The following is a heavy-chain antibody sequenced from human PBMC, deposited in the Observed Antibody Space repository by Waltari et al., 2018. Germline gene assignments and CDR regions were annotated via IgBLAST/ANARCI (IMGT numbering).Heavy chain of an antibody. D-gene: IGHD6-19*01. CDR1: GFTSSNYA. Sequence: QLLESGGGWRQAGGSLRLSCAASGFTSSNYAMSWVRQAPGKGPEWVSGITSGGGDTYYTDSVRGRFTISRDNSKNTVYLQMNSLRHEDTAVYYCAKEIYRIGRPCFDYWGQGVRVTVSS. V-gene: IGHV3-23*01. CDR3: AKEIYRIGRPCFDY. J-gene: IGHJ4*02. CDR2: ITSGGGDT.